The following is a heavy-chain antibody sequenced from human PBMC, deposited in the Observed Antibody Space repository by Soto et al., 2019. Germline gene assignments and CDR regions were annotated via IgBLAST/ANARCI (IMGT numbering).Heavy chain of an antibody. Sequence: QVQLVESGGGVVQPGRSLRLSCAASGFTFSSYAMHWVRQAPGKGLEWVAVISYDGSNKYYADSVKGRFTISRDNSKITLDLQMNSLRAEDTAVYYCARDLAPIIVGATTDYYYYGMDVWGQGTTVTVSS. CDR3: ARDLAPIIVGATTDYYYYGMDV. D-gene: IGHD1-26*01. CDR2: ISYDGSNK. J-gene: IGHJ6*02. CDR1: GFTFSSYA. V-gene: IGHV3-30-3*01.